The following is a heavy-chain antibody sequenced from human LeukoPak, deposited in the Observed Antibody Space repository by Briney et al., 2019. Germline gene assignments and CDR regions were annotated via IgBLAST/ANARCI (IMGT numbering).Heavy chain of an antibody. CDR3: ASFTVGATLSPFDP. CDR1: GASITSGGYH. Sequence: SQTLSLTCTVSGASITSGGYHWSWIRQHSGKGLEWIGYISYRGSTYYNPSLKSRVTISIDTSKNHFSLRLTSVTAADTAVYYCASFTVGATLSPFDPWGQGILVTVSS. CDR2: ISYRGST. J-gene: IGHJ5*02. D-gene: IGHD1-26*01. V-gene: IGHV4-31*03.